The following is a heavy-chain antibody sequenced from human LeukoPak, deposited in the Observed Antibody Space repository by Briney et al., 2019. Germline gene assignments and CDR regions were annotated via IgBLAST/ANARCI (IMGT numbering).Heavy chain of an antibody. J-gene: IGHJ4*02. CDR2: IYSGGST. CDR1: GFTVSSNY. D-gene: IGHD3-16*02. V-gene: IGHV3-66*01. Sequence: GGSLRLSCAASGFTVSSNYMSWVRQAPVKGLEWVSVIYSGGSTYYADSVKGRFTISRDNSKNTLYLQMNSLRAEDTAVYYCARDMITFGGVIVMGDYWGQGTLVTVSS. CDR3: ARDMITFGGVIVMGDY.